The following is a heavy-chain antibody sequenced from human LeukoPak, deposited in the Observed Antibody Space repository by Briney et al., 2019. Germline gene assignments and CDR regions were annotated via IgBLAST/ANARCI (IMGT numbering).Heavy chain of an antibody. V-gene: IGHV3-23*01. CDR3: ARTIAQYSNSWLYFYYGLDV. CDR2: ISGGSEDT. CDR1: GFTFGSYA. D-gene: IGHD6-13*01. Sequence: PGGSLRLSCTASGFTFGSYAVSWVRQAPGKGLEWVSSISGGSEDTYYADSVKGRFTISRDNSKSTLNLQLNSLRAEDTAVYYCARTIAQYSNSWLYFYYGLDVWGQGTTVTVS. J-gene: IGHJ6*02.